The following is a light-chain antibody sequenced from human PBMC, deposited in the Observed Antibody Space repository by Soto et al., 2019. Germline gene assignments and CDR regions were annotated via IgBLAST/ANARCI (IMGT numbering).Light chain of an antibody. CDR1: QSVSSN. J-gene: IGKJ2*01. Sequence: EIVMTQSPATLSVSPGERATLSCRASQSVSSNLAWYQQKPGQAPRLLIYGASTRAPGIPARFSGSGSGTEFTLTISSLQSEDFAVYYCQQYNNWPPKMYTFGQGTKLEIK. V-gene: IGKV3-15*01. CDR3: QQYNNWPPKMYT. CDR2: GAS.